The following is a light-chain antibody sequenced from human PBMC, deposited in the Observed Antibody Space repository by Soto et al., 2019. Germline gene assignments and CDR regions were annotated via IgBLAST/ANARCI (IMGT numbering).Light chain of an antibody. Sequence: DIVMTQSPESLAVSLGERATINCKSSQSVFYSSNNENFLAWYQQKPRQPPKLLIYWASTRESGVPDRFSGSGSGTDFTLTISSLQAEDVAVYYCQQYYKDHFTFGPGTKVDIK. CDR3: QQYYKDHFT. J-gene: IGKJ3*01. CDR1: QSVFYSSNNENF. V-gene: IGKV4-1*01. CDR2: WAS.